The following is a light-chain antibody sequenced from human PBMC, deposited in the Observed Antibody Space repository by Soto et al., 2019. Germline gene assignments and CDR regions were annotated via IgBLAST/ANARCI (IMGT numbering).Light chain of an antibody. CDR1: QSVSNNY. CDR2: DAS. V-gene: IGKV3-11*01. Sequence: EIILTQSPGTLYMSPGERATLSCRASQSVSNNYLAWYQQKPGQAPRLLIYDASNRVTGIPARFSGSGSGTDFTLTITSLEPEDFGVYYGPHRSNLLGFGGVTMGDI. J-gene: IGKJ4*01. CDR3: PHRSNLLG.